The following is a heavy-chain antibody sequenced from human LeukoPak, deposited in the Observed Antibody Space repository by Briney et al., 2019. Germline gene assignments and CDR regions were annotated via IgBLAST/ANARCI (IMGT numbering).Heavy chain of an antibody. CDR3: ARQEYDILTGFRG. CDR1: GFTFSIYW. J-gene: IGHJ4*02. CDR2: INQDGSEK. D-gene: IGHD3-9*01. Sequence: GGSLRLSCAASGFTFSIYWMSWVRQAPGKGLEWVANINQDGSEKYYVDSVKGRFTISKDNAKNSLYLQVNSLRAEDTAVYYCARQEYDILTGFRGWGQGTLVTVSS. V-gene: IGHV3-7*01.